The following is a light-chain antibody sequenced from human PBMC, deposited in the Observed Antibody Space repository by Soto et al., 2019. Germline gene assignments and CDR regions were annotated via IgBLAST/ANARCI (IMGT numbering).Light chain of an antibody. V-gene: IGKV3D-15*01. CDR1: QSINTY. CDR2: DAS. CDR3: QQYNNWPIT. J-gene: IGKJ5*01. Sequence: ENVLTQSPATLSLSPGEGATLSCRASQSINTYLAWYQQKPGQAPRLLIYDASKRATGIPARFSGSGSGTEFTLTISSLQSEDFAVYYCQQYNNWPITFGQGTRLEIK.